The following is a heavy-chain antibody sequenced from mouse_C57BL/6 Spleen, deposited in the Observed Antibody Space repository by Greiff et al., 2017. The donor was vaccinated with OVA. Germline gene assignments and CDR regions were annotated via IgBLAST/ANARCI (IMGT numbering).Heavy chain of an antibody. CDR3: AREGLYGSLYY. J-gene: IGHJ2*01. Sequence: QVQLQQPGAELVRPGSSVKLSCKASGYTFTSYWMDWVKQRPGQGLEWIGNIYPSDSETHYNQKFKDKATLTVDKSSSTAYMQLSSLTSEDSAVYYGAREGLYGSLYYWGQGTTLTVSS. V-gene: IGHV1-61*01. CDR1: GYTFTSYW. D-gene: IGHD1-1*01. CDR2: IYPSDSET.